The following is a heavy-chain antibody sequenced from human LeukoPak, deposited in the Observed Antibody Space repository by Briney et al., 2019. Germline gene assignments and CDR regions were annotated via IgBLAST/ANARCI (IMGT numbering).Heavy chain of an antibody. CDR2: ITPGGSNM. J-gene: IGHJ4*02. CDR1: GFTFSTSN. CDR3: ASWSGSSVLDY. V-gene: IGHV3-21*01. Sequence: NPGGSPRLSCAASGFTFSTSNMNWVRQTPEKGLEWVSTITPGGSNMYYHDSVKGRFTISRDNAKNLLFLQMNSLRAEDTAVYYCASWSGSSVLDYWGQGTLVTVSS. D-gene: IGHD3-3*01.